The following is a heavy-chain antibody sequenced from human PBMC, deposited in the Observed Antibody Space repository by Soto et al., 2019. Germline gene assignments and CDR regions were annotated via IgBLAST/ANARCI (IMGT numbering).Heavy chain of an antibody. D-gene: IGHD6-13*01. CDR3: ARDLGAYSSSGRYYYGMDV. V-gene: IGHV3-30-3*01. Sequence: QVQLVESGGGVVQPGRSLRPSCAASGFTFSSYAMHWVRQAPGKGLEWVAVISYDGGNTYYADSVKGRFTISRDNSKNTLYLQMNSLRAEDTAVYYCARDLGAYSSSGRYYYGMDVWGQGTTVTVSS. CDR1: GFTFSSYA. CDR2: ISYDGGNT. J-gene: IGHJ6*02.